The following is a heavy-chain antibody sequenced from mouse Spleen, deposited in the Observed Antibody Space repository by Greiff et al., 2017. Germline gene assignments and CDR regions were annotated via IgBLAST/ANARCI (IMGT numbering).Heavy chain of an antibody. D-gene: IGHD2-4*01. Sequence: QVQLQQPGAELVKPGASVKMSCKASGYTFTSYWITWVKQRPGQGLEWIGDIYPGSGSTNYNEKFKSKATLTVDTSSSTAYMQLSSLTSEDSAVYYCARWTTMISRGNYYAMDYWGQGTSVTVSS. J-gene: IGHJ4*01. CDR1: GYTFTSYW. V-gene: IGHV1-55*01. CDR2: IYPGSGST. CDR3: ARWTTMISRGNYYAMDY.